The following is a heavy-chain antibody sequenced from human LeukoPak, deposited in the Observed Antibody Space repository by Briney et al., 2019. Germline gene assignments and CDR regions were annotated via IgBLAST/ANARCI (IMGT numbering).Heavy chain of an antibody. D-gene: IGHD5-18*01. V-gene: IGHV3-7*01. CDR3: ARDRRSTAMAIYYFDY. Sequence: GGSLRLSCAASGFTFSSYWMSWVRQAPGKGLEWVANIKQDGSEKYYVDSVKGRFTISRDNAKNSLYLQMNSLRAEDTAVYYCARDRRSTAMAIYYFDYWGQGTLVTVSS. CDR1: GFTFSSYW. J-gene: IGHJ4*02. CDR2: IKQDGSEK.